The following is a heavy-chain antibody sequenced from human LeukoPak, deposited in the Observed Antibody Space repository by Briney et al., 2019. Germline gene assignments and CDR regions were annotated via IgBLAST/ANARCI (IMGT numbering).Heavy chain of an antibody. CDR3: ASRSGYGGNPYYSDY. J-gene: IGHJ4*02. V-gene: IGHV4-59*08. CDR2: IYYSGST. D-gene: IGHD4-23*01. CDR1: GGSISSYY. Sequence: PSETLSLTCTVSGGSISSYYWSWIRQPPGKGLEWIGYIYYSGSTNYNPSLKSRVTISVDTSKNQFSLKLSSVTAADTAVYYCASRSGYGGNPYYSDYWGQGTLVTVSS.